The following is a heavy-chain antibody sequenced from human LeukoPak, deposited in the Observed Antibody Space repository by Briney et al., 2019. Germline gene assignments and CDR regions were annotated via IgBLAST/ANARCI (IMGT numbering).Heavy chain of an antibody. J-gene: IGHJ4*02. CDR1: GGSISSSSYY. CDR3: ASLRRYYDSSGYRYKMIPRFDY. D-gene: IGHD3-22*01. V-gene: IGHV4-39*07. Sequence: PSETLSLTCTVSGGSISSSSYYWGWIRQPPGKGLEWIGSIYYSGSTYYNPSLKSRVTISVDTPKNQFSLKLSSVTAADTAVYYCASLRRYYDSSGYRYKMIPRFDYWGQGTLVTVSS. CDR2: IYYSGST.